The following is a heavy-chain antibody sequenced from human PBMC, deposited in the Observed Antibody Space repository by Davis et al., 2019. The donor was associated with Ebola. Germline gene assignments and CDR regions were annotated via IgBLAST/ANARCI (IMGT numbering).Heavy chain of an antibody. D-gene: IGHD5-18*01. CDR2: IFYNAVT. V-gene: IGHV4-59*12. J-gene: IGHJ4*02. Sequence: MPGGSLRLSCTVSGDSITSSYWSWIRQSPGKGVEWIGYIFYNAVTIYNPSLKSRVTISVDTSKNQISLKLNSVTAADAAVYYCARDIMDSSMIYFDSWGQGTLVTVSS. CDR3: ARDIMDSSMIYFDS. CDR1: GDSITSSY.